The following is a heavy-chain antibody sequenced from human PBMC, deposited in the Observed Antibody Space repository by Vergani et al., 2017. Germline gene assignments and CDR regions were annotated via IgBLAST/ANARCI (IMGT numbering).Heavy chain of an antibody. V-gene: IGHV1-18*01. Sequence: QVQLVQSGAEVKKPGASVKVSCKASGYTFTSYGISWVRQAPGQGLEWMGWISAYNGNTNYAQKLQGRVTMTTDTSTSTAYMELRSLRSDDTAVYYSARVSSGWYSWGTYTWFDPWGQGTLVTVSS. CDR1: GYTFTSYG. D-gene: IGHD6-19*01. J-gene: IGHJ5*02. CDR3: ARVSSGWYSWGTYTWFDP. CDR2: ISAYNGNT.